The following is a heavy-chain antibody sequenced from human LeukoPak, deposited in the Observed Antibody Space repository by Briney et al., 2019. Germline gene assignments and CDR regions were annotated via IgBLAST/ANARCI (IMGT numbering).Heavy chain of an antibody. Sequence: GSLRLSCAASGFTFSSYSMNWVRQAPGKGLEWVSYISSSSSTIYYADSVKGRFTISRDNAKNSLNLQMNSLRAEDTAVYYCARVRLGELSTIDYWGQGTLVTVSS. J-gene: IGHJ4*02. CDR3: ARVRLGELSTIDY. D-gene: IGHD3-16*02. V-gene: IGHV3-48*04. CDR2: ISSSSSTI. CDR1: GFTFSSYS.